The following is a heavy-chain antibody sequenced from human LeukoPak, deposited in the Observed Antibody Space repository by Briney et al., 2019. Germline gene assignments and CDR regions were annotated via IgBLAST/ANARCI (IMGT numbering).Heavy chain of an antibody. V-gene: IGHV3-66*01. J-gene: IGHJ4*02. CDR2: IYSDGRT. CDR1: GLTVSSXY. Sequence: ASGLTVSSXYXXXVRXAAGXGXXGVSVIYSDGRTYYADSVKGRFAISRDNSKTTVYIQMHSLTTEDTAVYYCASGVYGSETYRGYWGQGTLVTVSS. D-gene: IGHD3-10*01. CDR3: ASGVYGSETYRGY.